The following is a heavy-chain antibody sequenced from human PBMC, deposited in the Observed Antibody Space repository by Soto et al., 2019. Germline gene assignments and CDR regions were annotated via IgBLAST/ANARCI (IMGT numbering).Heavy chain of an antibody. V-gene: IGHV3-74*01. J-gene: IGHJ4*02. Sequence: GGSLRLSCAASGFTFGNYWMHWVRQAPGKGLEWVSRMNSDGSTTNYADSVKGRFTVSRDNARNTLHLQMNSLRAEDAAVYYCATAEVDYWGPGTLVTVSS. CDR2: MNSDGSTT. CDR1: GFTFGNYW. CDR3: ATAEVDY.